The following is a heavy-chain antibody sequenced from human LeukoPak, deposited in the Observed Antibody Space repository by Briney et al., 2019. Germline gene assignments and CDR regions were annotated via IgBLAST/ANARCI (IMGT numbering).Heavy chain of an antibody. CDR3: ARDGTVTRAFDI. V-gene: IGHV1-69*13. D-gene: IGHD4-11*01. Sequence: GASVKVSCKASGGTLSSYAISWVRQAPGQGLEWMGGIIPIFGTANYAQKFQGRVTITADESTSTAYMELSSLRSEDTAVYYCARDGTVTRAFDIWGQGTMVTVSS. CDR1: GGTLSSYA. J-gene: IGHJ3*02. CDR2: IIPIFGTA.